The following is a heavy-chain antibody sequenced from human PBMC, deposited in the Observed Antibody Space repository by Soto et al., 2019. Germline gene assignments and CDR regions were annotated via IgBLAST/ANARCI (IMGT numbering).Heavy chain of an antibody. J-gene: IGHJ4*02. Sequence: QVQLVQSGAEVKKPGASVKVSCKASGYTFTSYGISWVRQAPGQGLEWMGWISAYNGNTNYAQKLQGRVTMTTDTSTSRAYMGLRSLRSDDTAVYYCARDQNWEYSSSSCPGYWGQGTLVTVSS. CDR3: ARDQNWEYSSSSCPGY. V-gene: IGHV1-18*01. CDR1: GYTFTSYG. CDR2: ISAYNGNT. D-gene: IGHD6-6*01.